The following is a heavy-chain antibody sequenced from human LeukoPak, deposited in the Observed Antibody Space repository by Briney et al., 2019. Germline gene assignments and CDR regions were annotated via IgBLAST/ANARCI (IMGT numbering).Heavy chain of an antibody. Sequence: PGGSLRLSCAASGFTFTGYWLPWVRQAPGKGLVWVSSINSDADKTGYAEAVKGRFTISRDNAKKTLYLEMNSLRVEDTAVYYCAREYYGILTGYYLDVWGKGTTVTVSS. CDR2: INSDADKT. CDR3: AREYYGILTGYYLDV. D-gene: IGHD3-9*01. CDR1: GFTFTGYW. J-gene: IGHJ6*03. V-gene: IGHV3-74*01.